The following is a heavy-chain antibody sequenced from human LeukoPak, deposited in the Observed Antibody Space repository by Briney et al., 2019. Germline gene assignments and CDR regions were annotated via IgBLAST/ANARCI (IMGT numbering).Heavy chain of an antibody. CDR1: GFTFSGYS. J-gene: IGHJ2*01. D-gene: IGHD2-21*01. V-gene: IGHV3-48*04. CDR2: ISSPSSTI. Sequence: GGSLRLCCAASGFTFSGYSMNWVRQAPGKGVEWLSYISSPSSTIYYADSVRGRFTISRDNAKNSLYLQMNSLRAEDAAIYYCARAYLLPSIPYWYFDLWGRGTLVTVSS. CDR3: ARAYLLPSIPYWYFDL.